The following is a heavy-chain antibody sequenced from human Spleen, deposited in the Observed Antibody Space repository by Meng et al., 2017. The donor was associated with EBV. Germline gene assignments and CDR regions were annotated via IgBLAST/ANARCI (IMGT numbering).Heavy chain of an antibody. CDR1: GITFSQYW. CDR2: VHSDGSST. Sequence: GQLVEAGGSLVRPGGSRRLSCEASGITFSQYWMHWVRQAPGKGLVWVSRVHSDGSSTSYADSVKGRFTISRDNAKNTLYLQMNNLRAEDTAVYYCATGIRAAGDYWGQGTLVTVSS. D-gene: IGHD6-13*01. V-gene: IGHV3-74*01. J-gene: IGHJ4*02. CDR3: ATGIRAAGDY.